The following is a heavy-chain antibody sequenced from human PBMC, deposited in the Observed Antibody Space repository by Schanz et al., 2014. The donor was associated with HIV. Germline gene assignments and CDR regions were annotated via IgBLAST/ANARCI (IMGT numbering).Heavy chain of an antibody. D-gene: IGHD4-17*01. CDR1: GFTFDDYA. J-gene: IGHJ3*02. V-gene: IGHV3-9*01. CDR3: ARADNDNGDYESAFDI. CDR2: ISWNSGSI. Sequence: EVQLVQSGGGLVQPGRSLRLSCAASGFTFDDYAMHWVRQAPGKGLEWVSGISWNSGSIGYADTVKGRFTISRDNANDSLFLQMNSLRAEDTAVYYCARADNDNGDYESAFDIWGQGTMVTVSS.